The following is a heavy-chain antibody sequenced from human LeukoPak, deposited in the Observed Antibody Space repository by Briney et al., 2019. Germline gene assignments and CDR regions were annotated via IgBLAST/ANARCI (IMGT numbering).Heavy chain of an antibody. J-gene: IGHJ6*03. V-gene: IGHV3-11*01. CDR1: GFTFSDYN. Sequence: GGSLRLSCAASGFTFSDYNMRWIRQAPGKGLEWVSSISRSGSTKYYADSVKGRFTISRDNAKNSLFLQMNSLRAEDTAMYYCARALRYCSGGNCYSGGLGYMDVWGKGTTVTISS. CDR2: ISRSGSTK. D-gene: IGHD2-15*01. CDR3: ARALRYCSGGNCYSGGLGYMDV.